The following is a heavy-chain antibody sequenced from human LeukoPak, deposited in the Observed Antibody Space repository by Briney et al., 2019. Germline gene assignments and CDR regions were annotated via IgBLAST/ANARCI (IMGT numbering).Heavy chain of an antibody. D-gene: IGHD3-3*01. CDR1: GFTCSSYG. CDR3: ARDSTPRDYDFWSGYYIGTWFDP. V-gene: IGHV3-33*01. Sequence: GGSLRRSCAASGFTCSSYGMHWVRQAPGKGLEGGAVIWYDGSNKYYADSVKGRFTISRDNSKNTLYLQMNSLRAEDTAVYYCARDSTPRDYDFWSGYYIGTWFDPWGQGTLVTVCS. J-gene: IGHJ5*02. CDR2: IWYDGSNK.